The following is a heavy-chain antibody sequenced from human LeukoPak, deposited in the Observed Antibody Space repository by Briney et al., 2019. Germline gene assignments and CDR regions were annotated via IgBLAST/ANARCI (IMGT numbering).Heavy chain of an antibody. CDR1: GFTFSSYW. CDR3: ARGSRSPMVRGVYQH. J-gene: IGHJ1*01. Sequence: PGGSLSLSCAASGFTFSSYWMSWVRQAPGKGLEWVANIKQDGSGKYYVDSVKGRFTISRDNAKNSLYLQMNSLRAEDTAVYYCARGSRSPMVRGVYQHWGQGTLVTVSS. CDR2: IKQDGSGK. D-gene: IGHD3-10*01. V-gene: IGHV3-7*01.